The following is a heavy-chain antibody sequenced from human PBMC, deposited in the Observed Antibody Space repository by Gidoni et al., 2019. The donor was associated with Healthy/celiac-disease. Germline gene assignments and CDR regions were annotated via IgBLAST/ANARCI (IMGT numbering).Heavy chain of an antibody. D-gene: IGHD1-7*01. V-gene: IGHV1-8*01. Sequence: QVQLVQSGAEVKKPGASVKVSCKASGYTFTSYDINWVRQATGQGLEWMGWMNPNSGNTGYAQKFQGRVTMTRNTSISTAYMELSSLRSEDTAVYYCARRNQASPSPYRYNWNYFYSYYYYYGMDVWGQGTTVTVSS. CDR3: ARRNQASPSPYRYNWNYFYSYYYYYGMDV. J-gene: IGHJ6*02. CDR2: MNPNSGNT. CDR1: GYTFTSYD.